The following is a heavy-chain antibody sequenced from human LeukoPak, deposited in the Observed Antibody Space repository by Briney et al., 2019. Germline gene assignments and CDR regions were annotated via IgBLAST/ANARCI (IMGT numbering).Heavy chain of an antibody. CDR2: IYYSGST. V-gene: IGHV4-31*03. CDR1: GGSISSGGYY. D-gene: IGHD3-10*01. J-gene: IGHJ6*03. Sequence: PSETLSLTCTVSGGSISSGGYYWSWIRQHPGKGLEWIGYIYYSGSTYYNPSLKSRVTISVDTSKNQFSLKPSSVTAAVTAVYYCARNEYYYGSGSPGHIDVWGKGTTVTVSS. CDR3: ARNEYYYGSGSPGHIDV.